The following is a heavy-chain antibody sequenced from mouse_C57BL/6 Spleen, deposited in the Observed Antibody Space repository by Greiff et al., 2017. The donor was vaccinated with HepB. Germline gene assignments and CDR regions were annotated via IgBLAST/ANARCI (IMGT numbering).Heavy chain of an antibody. D-gene: IGHD1-1*01. CDR1: GYTFTDYE. CDR3: TRTPPITTVVAGDYFDY. V-gene: IGHV1-15*01. J-gene: IGHJ2*01. Sequence: QVQLQQSGAELVRPGASVTLSCKASGYTFTDYEMHWVKQTPVHGLEWIGAIDPETGGTAYNQKFKGKAILTADKSSSTAYMELRSLTSEDSAVYYCTRTPPITTVVAGDYFDYWGQGTTLTVSS. CDR2: IDPETGGT.